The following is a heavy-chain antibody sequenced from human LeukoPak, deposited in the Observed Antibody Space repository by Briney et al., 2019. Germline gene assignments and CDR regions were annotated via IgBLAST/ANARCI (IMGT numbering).Heavy chain of an antibody. CDR1: GFPFSSYA. Sequence: PGGSLRLSCAASGFPFSSYAMSWVRQAPGKGLEWVSVISSNGDVTRYSDSVKGRFTTSRDNSKNTLYLQMSSLRADDTAVYYYAKESPNFDYWGQGTLVTVSS. CDR2: ISSNGDVT. J-gene: IGHJ4*02. V-gene: IGHV3-23*01. CDR3: AKESPNFDY.